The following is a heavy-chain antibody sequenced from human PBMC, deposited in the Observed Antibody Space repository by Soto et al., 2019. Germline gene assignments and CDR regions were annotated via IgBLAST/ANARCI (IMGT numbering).Heavy chain of an antibody. CDR1: GFTFSDHY. V-gene: IGHV3-72*01. Sequence: PGGSLRLSCAASGFTFSDHYMDWVRQAPGKGLEWVGRTRNKANSYTTEYAASVKGRFTISRDDSKNSLYLQMNSLKTEDTAVYYCVRSGGSWGGGYYYGMDVWGQGTTVTVSS. CDR2: TRNKANSYTT. CDR3: VRSGGSWGGGYYYGMDV. J-gene: IGHJ6*02. D-gene: IGHD2-15*01.